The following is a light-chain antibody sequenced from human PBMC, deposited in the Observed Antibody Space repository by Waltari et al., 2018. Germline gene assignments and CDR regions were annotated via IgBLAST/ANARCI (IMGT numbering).Light chain of an antibody. CDR1: SSNIGHNA. V-gene: IGLV1-36*01. CDR2: YDY. J-gene: IGLJ1*01. Sequence: QSVLTQPPSVSGAPRQRVTISCSGSSSNIGHNAVDWYQKLPGEAPKLLIYYDYLLPSGASDRFSCSKSGTSASLAISGLQSEDEADYYCAAWDDTLNGYVFGSGTKVTVL. CDR3: AAWDDTLNGYV.